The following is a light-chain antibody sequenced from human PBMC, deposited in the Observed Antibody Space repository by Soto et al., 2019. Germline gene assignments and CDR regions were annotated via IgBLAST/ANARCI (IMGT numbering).Light chain of an antibody. CDR2: GAS. CDR3: QQRNNWPPIT. J-gene: IGKJ5*01. CDR1: QSVSSN. Sequence: IVMTQSPATLSVSPGERATLSCRASQSVSSNLAWYQQKPGQAPRLLIYGASNRATGIPDRFGGSGSGADFTLTISSLEPEDFALYYCQQRNNWPPITFGQGTRLEIK. V-gene: IGKV3-11*01.